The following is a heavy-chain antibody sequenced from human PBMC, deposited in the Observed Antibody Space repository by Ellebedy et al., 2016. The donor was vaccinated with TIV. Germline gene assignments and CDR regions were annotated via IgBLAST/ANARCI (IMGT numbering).Heavy chain of an antibody. CDR2: IYQSGST. J-gene: IGHJ4*02. V-gene: IGHV4-30-2*01. CDR1: GGSISSGGYS. D-gene: IGHD5-18*01. Sequence: MPSETLSLTCAVSGGSISSGGYSWSWIRQPPEKGLEWIGYIYQSGSTYYNPSLKSRVTISIDRSKNQFSLNLSSVTAADTAVYYCARAIRNTAMSHYYFDYWGQGTLVTVSS. CDR3: ARAIRNTAMSHYYFDY.